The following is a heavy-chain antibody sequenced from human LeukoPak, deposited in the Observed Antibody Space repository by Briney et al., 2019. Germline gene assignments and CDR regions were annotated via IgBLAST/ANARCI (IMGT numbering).Heavy chain of an antibody. V-gene: IGHV3-23*01. CDR2: ITGSGEST. J-gene: IGHJ4*02. CDR1: GFTFSSYA. Sequence: GGSLRLSCAASGFTFSSYAMSWVRQAPGKGLEWVSTITGSGESTYYADSVKGRFTISRDSSKNTLYLQMSSLRAEDTAVYYCAKGTSASGTYYSAWNYWGQGTLVTVSS. CDR3: AKGTSASGTYYSAWNY. D-gene: IGHD3-10*01.